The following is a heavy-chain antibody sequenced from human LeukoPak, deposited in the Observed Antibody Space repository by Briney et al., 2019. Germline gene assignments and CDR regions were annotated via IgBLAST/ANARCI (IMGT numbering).Heavy chain of an antibody. CDR3: ASHHTGYSSSWYPIWYGMDV. CDR2: INHSGST. Sequence: SETLSLTCAVYGGSFSGYYWSWLRQPPGKGLEWLGEINHSGSTNYNPSLKSRVTISVDTSKNQFSLKLSSVTAADTAVYYCASHHTGYSSSWYPIWYGMDVWGQGTTVTVSS. J-gene: IGHJ6*02. V-gene: IGHV4-34*01. CDR1: GGSFSGYY. D-gene: IGHD6-13*01.